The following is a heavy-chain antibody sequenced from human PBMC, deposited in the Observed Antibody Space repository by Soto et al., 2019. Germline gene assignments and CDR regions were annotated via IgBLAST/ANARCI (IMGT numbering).Heavy chain of an antibody. J-gene: IGHJ6*02. V-gene: IGHV3-66*01. Sequence: LRLSCAASGFDASVNFMTWVRQAPGRGLEWVSTINNAGSTFYADSVKGRFTISGDNSKNTLYLQMNSLRVEDTAMYYCVRENYFYGMDVWGQGTAVTVSS. CDR1: GFDASVNF. CDR3: VRENYFYGMDV. CDR2: INNAGST.